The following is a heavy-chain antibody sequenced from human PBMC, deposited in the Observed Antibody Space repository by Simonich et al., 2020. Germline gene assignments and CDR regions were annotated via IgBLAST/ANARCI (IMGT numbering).Heavy chain of an antibody. V-gene: IGHV3-74*01. CDR3: ARDYSNYDAFDI. CDR1: GFTFSSYW. Sequence: EVQLVESGGGLVQPGGSLRLSCAASGFTFSSYWMHWVRQAPGKGLVWLPLIKSDGSSTSYADSVKGRLTIARDNAKNTLYLQMNSLRAEDTAVYYCARDYSNYDAFDIWGQGTMVTVSS. D-gene: IGHD4-4*01. CDR2: IKSDGSST. J-gene: IGHJ3*02.